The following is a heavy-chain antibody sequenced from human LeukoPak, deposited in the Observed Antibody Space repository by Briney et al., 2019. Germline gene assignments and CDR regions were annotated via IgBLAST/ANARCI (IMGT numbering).Heavy chain of an antibody. Sequence: ASVKVSCKASGYSFSGHYIHWVRQAPGQGLEWMGQINPNSAASHYAQKFQDRVTMTSDTSINMAYMELSSLRSEDTAVYYCAREGGYYGSGSHHSQDFDYWGQGTLVTVSS. D-gene: IGHD3-10*01. CDR1: GYSFSGHY. CDR3: AREGGYYGSGSHHSQDFDY. J-gene: IGHJ4*02. CDR2: INPNSAAS. V-gene: IGHV1-2*06.